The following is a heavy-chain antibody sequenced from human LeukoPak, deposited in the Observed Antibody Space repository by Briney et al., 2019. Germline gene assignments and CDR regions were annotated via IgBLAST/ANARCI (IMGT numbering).Heavy chain of an antibody. CDR1: GFAFGSEA. CDR3: ARDKSTYYTTDY. V-gene: IGHV3-23*01. J-gene: IGHJ4*02. D-gene: IGHD3-3*01. Sequence: GGSLRLSCAVSGFAFGSEAMSWVRQSPARGLEWVASISPGGGTTYYADYVKGRFTISRDNAKNTLYLQMNSLRAEDTAVYYCARDKSTYYTTDYWGQGTLVTVSS. CDR2: ISPGGGTT.